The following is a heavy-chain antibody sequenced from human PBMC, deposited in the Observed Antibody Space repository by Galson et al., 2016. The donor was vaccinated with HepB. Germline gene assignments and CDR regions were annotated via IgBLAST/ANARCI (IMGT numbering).Heavy chain of an antibody. J-gene: IGHJ4*02. V-gene: IGHV1-69*06. Sequence: SVKVSCKASGGTFGNYAIGWVRQAPGQGLEWMGGIIPILGKAYSPQKFQGRVTLTADKSTGTAFMEVRSLRFEDTAVYYCARVKSGSLHNFDYWGQGTLVTVSS. D-gene: IGHD1-26*01. CDR2: IIPILGKA. CDR3: ARVKSGSLHNFDY. CDR1: GGTFGNYA.